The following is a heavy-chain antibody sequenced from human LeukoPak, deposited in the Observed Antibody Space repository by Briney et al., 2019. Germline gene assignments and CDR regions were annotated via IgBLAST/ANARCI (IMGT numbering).Heavy chain of an antibody. CDR1: GFTFSSYA. D-gene: IGHD3-3*01. V-gene: IGHV3-23*01. J-gene: IGHJ4*02. CDR3: AKAGYDFWSGYWSRFDY. CDR2: ISGSGGST. Sequence: PGGSLRLSCAASGFTFSSYAMSWVRQAPGKGPEWVSAISGSGGSTYYADSVKGRFTISRDNSKNTLYLQMNSLRAEDTAVYYCAKAGYDFWSGYWSRFDYWGQGTLVTVSS.